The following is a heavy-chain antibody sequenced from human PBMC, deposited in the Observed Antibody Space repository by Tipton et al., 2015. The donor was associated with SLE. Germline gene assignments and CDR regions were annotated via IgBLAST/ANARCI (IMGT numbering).Heavy chain of an antibody. CDR3: ARGSVGFDY. CDR2: VSYTGTT. J-gene: IGHJ4*02. V-gene: IGHV4-59*11. D-gene: IGHD3-10*01. CDR1: GGSISDHY. Sequence: TLSLTCSVSGGSISDHYWSWIRQPPGKGLEWIGFVSYTGTTNYNASLSSRLTISIDTSKNHFSLSLNSLTAADTAVYFCARGSVGFDYWGQGALVTVSS.